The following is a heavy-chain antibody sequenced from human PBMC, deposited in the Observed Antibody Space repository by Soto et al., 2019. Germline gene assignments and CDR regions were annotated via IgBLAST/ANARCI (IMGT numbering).Heavy chain of an antibody. CDR1: GYTFTTYG. J-gene: IGHJ6*02. Sequence: QVQLVQSGAEVKKPGASVKVSCKASGYTFTTYGISWVRQAPGQGLEWMGWISAYNGHTNYAQKLQGRVTMTTDTSTTTAYKELRSLRTDDTAVYYCARVMTLTKKVLGVYYYNMDVWGQGTTVTVAS. CDR2: ISAYNGHT. D-gene: IGHD2-8*01. V-gene: IGHV1-18*01. CDR3: ARVMTLTKKVLGVYYYNMDV.